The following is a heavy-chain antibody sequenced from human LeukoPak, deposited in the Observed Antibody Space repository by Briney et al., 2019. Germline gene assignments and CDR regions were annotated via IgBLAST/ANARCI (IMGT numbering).Heavy chain of an antibody. J-gene: IGHJ4*02. CDR1: GFTFSSYA. CDR3: AKDLSGAAAGRLMGY. D-gene: IGHD6-13*01. CDR2: ISGRGSST. V-gene: IGHV3-23*01. Sequence: HPGGSLRLSCAASGFTFSSYAMSWVRQAPGKGLEWVTAISGRGSSTYYADSVKGRFTISRDNSKNTLYLQMNSLRAEDTAVYYCAKDLSGAAAGRLMGYWGQGTLVTVSS.